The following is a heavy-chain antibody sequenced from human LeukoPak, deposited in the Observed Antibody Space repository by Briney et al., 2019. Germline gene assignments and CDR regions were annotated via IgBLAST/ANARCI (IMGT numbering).Heavy chain of an antibody. Sequence: GGSLRLSCAASGFTFSSYAMSWVRQAPGKGLEWVSAISGSGGSTYYADSVKGRFTISRDNSKNTLYLQMNSLRVEDTAVYYCAKGLDVVVVVEDYWGQGTLVTVSS. J-gene: IGHJ4*02. D-gene: IGHD2-15*01. CDR3: AKGLDVVVVVEDY. CDR1: GFTFSSYA. CDR2: ISGSGGST. V-gene: IGHV3-23*01.